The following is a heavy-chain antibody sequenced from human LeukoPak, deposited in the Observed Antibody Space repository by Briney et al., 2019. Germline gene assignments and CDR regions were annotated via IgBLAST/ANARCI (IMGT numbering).Heavy chain of an antibody. J-gene: IGHJ5*02. CDR1: GGSISSSSYY. D-gene: IGHD6-6*01. V-gene: IGHV4-39*07. CDR2: IYYSGST. Sequence: SETLSLTCTVSGGSISSSSYYWGWIRQPPGKGLEWIGSIYYSGSTYYNPSLKSRVTISVDTSKNQFSLKLSSVTAADTAVYYCARNGDIAARSNWFDPWGQGTLVTVSS. CDR3: ARNGDIAARSNWFDP.